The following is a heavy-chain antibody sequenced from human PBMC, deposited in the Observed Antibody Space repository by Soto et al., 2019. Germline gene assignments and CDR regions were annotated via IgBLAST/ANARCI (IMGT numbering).Heavy chain of an antibody. D-gene: IGHD6-6*01. V-gene: IGHV3-23*01. CDR1: GFTFSSYA. J-gene: IGHJ4*02. Sequence: EVHLLESGGGLVQPGGSLRLSCAASGFTFSSYAVSWARQTPGKGLEWVSTISASGAYTYYADSVKGRFTISRDNSKNTLYLQMRSLRAGDTATYYCAKEVIAARPYYFDYWGQVTLVTVSS. CDR3: AKEVIAARPYYFDY. CDR2: ISASGAYT.